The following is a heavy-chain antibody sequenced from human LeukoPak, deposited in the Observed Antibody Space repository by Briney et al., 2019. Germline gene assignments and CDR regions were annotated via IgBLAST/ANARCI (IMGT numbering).Heavy chain of an antibody. V-gene: IGHV5-51*01. CDR3: ARQRTYCSSTSCYRYFDY. J-gene: IGHJ4*02. Sequence: GESLKISCKGSGYSFTSYWIGWVRQMPGKGLEWMGIIYPGDSDTRYSPSFQGQVTISADKPISTAYLQWSSLKASDTAMYYCARQRTYCSSTSCYRYFDYWGQGTLVTVSS. D-gene: IGHD2-2*01. CDR2: IYPGDSDT. CDR1: GYSFTSYW.